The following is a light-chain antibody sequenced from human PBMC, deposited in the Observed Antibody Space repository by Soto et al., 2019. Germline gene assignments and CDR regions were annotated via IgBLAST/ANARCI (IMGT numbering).Light chain of an antibody. CDR1: QSVSSN. V-gene: IGKV3-15*01. Sequence: IVMTQSPSTLSVSPGERATLSCRASQSVSSNLAWYQQKPGQTPRLLIYGASTRATGIPARFSGSGSGTEFTLTISSLQSEDFATYYCQQSYSTLSITFGQRTRLEIK. CDR3: QQSYSTLSIT. CDR2: GAS. J-gene: IGKJ5*01.